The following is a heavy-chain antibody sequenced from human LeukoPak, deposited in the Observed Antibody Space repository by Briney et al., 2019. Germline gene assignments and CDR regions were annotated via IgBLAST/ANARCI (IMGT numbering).Heavy chain of an antibody. CDR1: GFTFDDYG. Sequence: PGGSLGLSCAASGFTFDDYGMSWVRQAPGKGLEWVSGINWNGGSTGYADSVKGRFTISRDNAKNSLYLQMNSLRAEDTALYYCARRHDSSGYYYVGYWGQGTLVTVSS. D-gene: IGHD3-22*01. CDR3: ARRHDSSGYYYVGY. CDR2: INWNGGST. J-gene: IGHJ4*02. V-gene: IGHV3-20*04.